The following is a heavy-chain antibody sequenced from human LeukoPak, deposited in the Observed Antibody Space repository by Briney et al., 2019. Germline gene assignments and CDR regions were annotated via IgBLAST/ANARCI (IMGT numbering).Heavy chain of an antibody. D-gene: IGHD2-2*01. CDR1: GFTFSSYA. J-gene: IGHJ5*02. V-gene: IGHV3-23*01. CDR3: AKDRSRIVVPAAPRFDP. Sequence: GGSLRLSCAASGFTFSSYAMSWVRQAPGKGLEWVSAISGSGGSTYYADSVKGRFTISRDNSKNTLYLQMDSLRAEETAVYYCAKDRSRIVVPAAPRFDPWGQGTLVTVSS. CDR2: ISGSGGST.